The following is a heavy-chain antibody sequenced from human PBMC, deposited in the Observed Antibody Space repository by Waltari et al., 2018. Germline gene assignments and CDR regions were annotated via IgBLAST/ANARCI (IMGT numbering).Heavy chain of an antibody. D-gene: IGHD3-3*01. J-gene: IGHJ4*02. V-gene: IGHV3-48*03. CDR1: GFTFSSYE. Sequence: VQLVESGGGVVQPGRSLRLSGAASGFTFSSYELNWVRQAPGKGLEWVSYISSSGSTIYYADSVKGRFTISRDNAKNSLYLQMNSLRAEDTAVYYCARDRYYDFWSEHYFDYWGQGTLVTVSS. CDR3: ARDRYYDFWSEHYFDY. CDR2: ISSSGSTI.